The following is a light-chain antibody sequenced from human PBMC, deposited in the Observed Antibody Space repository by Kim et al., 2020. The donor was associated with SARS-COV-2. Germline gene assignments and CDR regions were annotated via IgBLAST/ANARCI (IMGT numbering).Light chain of an antibody. CDR2: RDR. Sequence: VAVALGQTVTIPCGRNNIARRTVHWYQQKPGQAPVLVIYRDRSRPSGIPERFSGSNSGNTATLTISRAQAGDEADYYCQVWDSGVVFGGGTQLTVL. J-gene: IGLJ3*02. CDR3: QVWDSGVV. V-gene: IGLV3-9*01. CDR1: NIARRT.